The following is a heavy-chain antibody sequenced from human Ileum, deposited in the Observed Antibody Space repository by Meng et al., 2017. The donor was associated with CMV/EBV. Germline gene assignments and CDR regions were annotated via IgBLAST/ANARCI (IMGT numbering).Heavy chain of an antibody. CDR1: EYTFTSYW. Sequence: SCTGSEYTFTSYWIGWVRQMPGKGLEWMGIIYPGDSDTRYSPSFQGQVTISADKSISTAYLQWSSLKASDSAIYYCARRYDNYQYFDYWGQGTLVTVSS. CDR3: ARRYDNYQYFDY. J-gene: IGHJ4*02. V-gene: IGHV5-51*01. CDR2: IYPGDSDT. D-gene: IGHD3-22*01.